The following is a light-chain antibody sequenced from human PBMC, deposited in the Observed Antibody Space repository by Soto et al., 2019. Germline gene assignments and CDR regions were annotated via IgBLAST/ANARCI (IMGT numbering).Light chain of an antibody. V-gene: IGKV1-12*01. CDR3: QQRNGFPRT. Sequence: DIQMTQSPSSVSASVGGRVTITCRARQRLNSWLTWYQQNPGRAPKLLIHAASNLQSGVPSRFTGSGSATDFALTISSLQHEDVDRYYCQQRNGFPRTFGQGTKV. J-gene: IGKJ1*01. CDR2: AAS. CDR1: QRLNSW.